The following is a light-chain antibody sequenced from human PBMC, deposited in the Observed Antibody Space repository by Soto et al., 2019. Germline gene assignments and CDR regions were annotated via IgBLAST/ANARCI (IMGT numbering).Light chain of an antibody. V-gene: IGKV3-20*01. CDR1: QSVTSSY. CDR3: QQYGSSPLWT. J-gene: IGKJ1*01. Sequence: ESVLTQSPGTLSLSPGERATLTCRSSQSVTSSYLAWYQQKPGQAPRPRIYGASSRATGIPDRFRGSGSGTDFTLTISRLEPEDFAVYYCQQYGSSPLWTFGQGTKVDI. CDR2: GAS.